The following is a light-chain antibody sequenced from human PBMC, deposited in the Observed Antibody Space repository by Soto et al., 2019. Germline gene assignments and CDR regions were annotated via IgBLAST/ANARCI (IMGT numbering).Light chain of an antibody. J-gene: IGKJ4*01. CDR1: PSVTNY. CDR3: QQRSNWPLT. CDR2: GAF. Sequence: EIVLTQSPATLSLSPGERATLSCRARPSVTNYLAWYQQKPGQAPRLLIYGAFNRATGIPARFSGSGSGTDFTLTISSLEPEDFAVYYCQQRSNWPLTFGGGTKVEIK. V-gene: IGKV3-11*01.